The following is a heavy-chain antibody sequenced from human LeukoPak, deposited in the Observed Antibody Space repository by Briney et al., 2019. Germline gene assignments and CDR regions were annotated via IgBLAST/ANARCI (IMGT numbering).Heavy chain of an antibody. Sequence: SETLSLTCTVSGGSIRSTSYHWGWIRQPPGKGLEWIGSIYHSGSTYYNPSLKSRVTISVDTSKNQFSLKLSSVTAADTAVYYCARGPGSGWYSRSRSHHRGGVDYWGQGTLVTVSS. V-gene: IGHV4-39*07. CDR3: ARGPGSGWYSRSRSHHRGGVDY. CDR2: IYHSGST. D-gene: IGHD6-19*01. CDR1: GGSIRSTSYH. J-gene: IGHJ4*02.